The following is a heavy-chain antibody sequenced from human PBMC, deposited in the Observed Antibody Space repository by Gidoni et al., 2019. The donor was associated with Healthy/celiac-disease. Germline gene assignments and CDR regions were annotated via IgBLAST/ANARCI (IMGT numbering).Heavy chain of an antibody. J-gene: IGHJ4*02. D-gene: IGHD2-2*01. V-gene: IGHV3-33*01. Sequence: QVQLGESGGAVVQHGRSLRLSCAAYGFTFSSYGMRRVRQAPGKGLGWVAVILYDGSNKYYAASVKGRFTISRDNSKNTLYLQMNSLRAEDTAVYYCARDDIVVVPAAGMDYWGQGTLVTVSS. CDR1: GFTFSSYG. CDR3: ARDDIVVVPAAGMDY. CDR2: ILYDGSNK.